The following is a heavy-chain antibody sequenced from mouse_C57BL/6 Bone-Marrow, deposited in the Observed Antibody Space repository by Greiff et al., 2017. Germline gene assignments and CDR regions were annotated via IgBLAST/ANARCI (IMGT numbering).Heavy chain of an antibody. Sequence: EVKLMESGEGLVKPGGSLKLSCAASGFTFSSYAMSWVRQTPEKRLEWVAYISSGGDYIYYADTVKGRFTISRDNARNTLYLQMSSLESEDTAMYYCTRVYYYGSSYYFDYWGQGTTLTVSS. J-gene: IGHJ2*01. D-gene: IGHD1-1*01. CDR1: GFTFSSYA. V-gene: IGHV5-9-1*02. CDR2: ISSGGDYI. CDR3: TRVYYYGSSYYFDY.